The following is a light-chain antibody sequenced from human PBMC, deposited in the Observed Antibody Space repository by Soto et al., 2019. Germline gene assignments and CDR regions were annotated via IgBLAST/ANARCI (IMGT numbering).Light chain of an antibody. CDR1: QSVSNNY. Sequence: EIVLTQSPGTLSLSPGERATLSCRASQSVSNNYLAWYQQKPGQAPRLLIYDASNRATGIPARFSGSGSGTDFTLTISRLEPEDFAVYFCQQYAGPPTTFGQGTRLEIK. J-gene: IGKJ5*01. CDR3: QQYAGPPTT. V-gene: IGKV3-20*01. CDR2: DAS.